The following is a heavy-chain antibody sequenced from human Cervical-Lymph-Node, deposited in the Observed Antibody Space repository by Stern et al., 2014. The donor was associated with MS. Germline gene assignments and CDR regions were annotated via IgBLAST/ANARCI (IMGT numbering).Heavy chain of an antibody. J-gene: IGHJ6*02. CDR1: GLTFSDYS. D-gene: IGHD3-10*01. Sequence: EVQLVESGGGLVKPGGSLRLSCAASGLTFSDYSMNWVRQAPGKGLEWVSSINSRSDYIYYADSVKGRFTISRDNGKNSLYLQMNSLRAEDPAVYYCARHHRPSRRSSTYYYYAMDVWGQGTTVTVSS. CDR2: INSRSDYI. V-gene: IGHV3-21*01. CDR3: ARHHRPSRRSSTYYYYAMDV.